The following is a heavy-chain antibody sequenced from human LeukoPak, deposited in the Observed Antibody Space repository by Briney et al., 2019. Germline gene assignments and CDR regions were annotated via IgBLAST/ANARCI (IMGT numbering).Heavy chain of an antibody. CDR3: ARDPNYYGSGSYPIGASRNWFDP. D-gene: IGHD3-10*01. Sequence: ASVKVSCKASGYTFTGYYMHWVRRAPGQGLEWMGWINPNSGGTNYAQKFQGWVTMTRDTSISTAYMELSRLRSDDTAVYYCARDPNYYGSGSYPIGASRNWFDPWGQGTLVTVSS. CDR1: GYTFTGYY. CDR2: INPNSGGT. J-gene: IGHJ5*02. V-gene: IGHV1-2*04.